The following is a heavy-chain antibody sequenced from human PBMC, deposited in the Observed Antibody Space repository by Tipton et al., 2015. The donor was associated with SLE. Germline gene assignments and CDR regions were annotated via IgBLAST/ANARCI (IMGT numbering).Heavy chain of an antibody. J-gene: IGHJ3*02. CDR2: IYYSGST. CDR3: ARIVGARWAFDI. D-gene: IGHD1-26*01. CDR1: GGSISSHY. Sequence: TLSLTYTVSGGSISSHYWSWIRQPPGKGLEWIGYIYYSGSTNYNPSLKSRVTISVDTSKNQFSLRLSSVTAADTAVYYCARIVGARWAFDIWGQGTMVTVSS. V-gene: IGHV4-59*11.